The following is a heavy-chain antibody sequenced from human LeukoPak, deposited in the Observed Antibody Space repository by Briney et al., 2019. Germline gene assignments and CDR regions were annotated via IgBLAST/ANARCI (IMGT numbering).Heavy chain of an antibody. CDR3: VREGLERRTNFDY. J-gene: IGHJ4*02. D-gene: IGHD1-1*01. CDR2: ISMNVQTT. Sequence: GGSLRLSCSASGFTFTSHVIHWVRQAPGKGLQYLSAISMNVQTTYYAGSVKGRFTISRDSSKNTVYLQMNSLTAEDTAVYYCVREGLERRTNFDYWGQGTLVSVSS. CDR1: GFTFTSHV. V-gene: IGHV3-64D*06.